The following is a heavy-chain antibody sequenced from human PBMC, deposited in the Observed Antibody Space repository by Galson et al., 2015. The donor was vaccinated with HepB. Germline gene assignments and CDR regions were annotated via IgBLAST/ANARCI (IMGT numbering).Heavy chain of an antibody. J-gene: IGHJ6*03. D-gene: IGHD3-3*01. CDR2: IIPILGIA. CDR3: ARDRGIFGVPGYYYYYMDV. CDR1: GGTFSSYA. V-gene: IGHV1-69*04. Sequence: SVKVSCKASGGTFSSYAISWVRQAPGQGLEWMGRIIPILGIANYAQKFQGRVTITADKSTSTAYMELSSLRSEDTAVYYCARDRGIFGVPGYYYYYMDVWGKGTTVTVSS.